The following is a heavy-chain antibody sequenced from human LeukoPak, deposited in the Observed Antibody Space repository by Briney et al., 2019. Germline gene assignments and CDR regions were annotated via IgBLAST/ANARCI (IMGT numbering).Heavy chain of an antibody. CDR1: GDSISTYY. Sequence: SETLSLTCTVSGDSISTYYWSWIRLPPGKGLEWIGYISYDGSTHYNPSLKSRVTISVDTSKNQFSLKLTSLTAADTAVYYCARGWGSSWYYFDYWGQGTLVTVS. CDR3: ARGWGSSWYYFDY. CDR2: ISYDGST. D-gene: IGHD6-13*01. J-gene: IGHJ4*02. V-gene: IGHV4-59*01.